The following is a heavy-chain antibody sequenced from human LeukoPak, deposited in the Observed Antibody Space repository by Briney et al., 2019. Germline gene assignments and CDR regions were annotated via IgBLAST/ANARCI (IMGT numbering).Heavy chain of an antibody. CDR1: GFTFSSSW. D-gene: IGHD6-19*01. Sequence: GGSLRLSCAASGFTFSSSWMYWVRQAPGKGLVWVSRINSDESITTYADSVKGRFTISRDNAKNTLYLQMNSLRAEDTAVYYCAKDITNIAVSAVGGFDYWGQGTLVTVSS. CDR3: AKDITNIAVSAVGGFDY. J-gene: IGHJ4*02. CDR2: INSDESIT. V-gene: IGHV3-74*01.